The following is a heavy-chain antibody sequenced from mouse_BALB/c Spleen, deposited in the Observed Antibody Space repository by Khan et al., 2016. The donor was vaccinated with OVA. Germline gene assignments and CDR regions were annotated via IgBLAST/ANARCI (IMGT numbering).Heavy chain of an antibody. J-gene: IGHJ3*01. D-gene: IGHD2-14*01. CDR1: GYSFTLYY. CDR2: VNPNTDTL. V-gene: IGHV1-26*01. CDR3: ARGYDIFAS. Sequence: EVQLQQSGPDLVKPGASVKLSCKASGYSFTLYYMSWVKQSHGKSLEWIGRVNPNTDTLNSNQEFKGKAILTVDKSSNTAYMELRSLTSEDSAGYFCARGYDIFASWGQGTLVTVSA.